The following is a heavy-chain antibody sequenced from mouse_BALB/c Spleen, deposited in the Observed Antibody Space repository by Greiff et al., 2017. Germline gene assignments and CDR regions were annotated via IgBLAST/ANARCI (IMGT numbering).Heavy chain of an antibody. Sequence: VQLVESGPGLVAPSQSLSITCTVSGFSLTSYGVHWVRQPPGKGLEWLGVIWAGGSTNYNSALMSRLSISKDNSKSQVFLKMNSLQTDDTAMYYCARERGGGYGYDGPLDYWVQGTSVTVSS. CDR3: ARERGGGYGYDGPLDY. V-gene: IGHV2-9*02. D-gene: IGHD2-2*01. J-gene: IGHJ4*01. CDR2: IWAGGST. CDR1: GFSLTSYG.